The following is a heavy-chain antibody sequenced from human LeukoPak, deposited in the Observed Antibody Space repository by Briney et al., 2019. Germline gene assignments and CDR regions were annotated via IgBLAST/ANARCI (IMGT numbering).Heavy chain of an antibody. CDR1: GGSISSYY. V-gene: IGHV4-4*07. CDR3: ARSYSSSLYFDY. D-gene: IGHD6-13*01. CDR2: IYTSGST. Sequence: SETLSLTCTVSGGSISSYYWSWIRQPAGKGLEWTGRIYTSGSTNYNPSLKSRVTMSVDTSKNQLSLKLSSVTAADTAVYYCARSYSSSLYFDYWGQGTLVTVSS. J-gene: IGHJ4*02.